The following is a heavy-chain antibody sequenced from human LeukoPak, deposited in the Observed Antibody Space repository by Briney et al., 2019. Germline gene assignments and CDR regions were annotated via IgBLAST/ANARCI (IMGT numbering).Heavy chain of an antibody. V-gene: IGHV4-39*01. CDR2: IYYSGST. CDR1: GGSISSNGYY. CDR3: ARTKAYAFDI. J-gene: IGHJ3*02. Sequence: PSETLSLTCTVSGGSISSNGYYWGWIRQPPGKGLEWIGSIYYSGSTYYDPSLKSRVTISVDTSKNQFSLKLTSVTAADTAVYYCARTKAYAFDIWGQGTMVTVSS.